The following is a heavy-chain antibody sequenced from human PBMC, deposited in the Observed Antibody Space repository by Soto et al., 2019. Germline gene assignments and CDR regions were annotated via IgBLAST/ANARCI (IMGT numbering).Heavy chain of an antibody. CDR2: ISSSGSTI. Sequence: GGSLRLSCAASGFTFIDYYMSWIRQAPGKGLEWVSYISSSGSTIYYADSVKGRFTISRDNAKNSLYLQMNSLRAEDTAVYYCAREPRGVYGDYGGDYYYGMDVWGQGTTVTVSS. V-gene: IGHV3-11*01. J-gene: IGHJ6*02. CDR3: AREPRGVYGDYGGDYYYGMDV. D-gene: IGHD4-17*01. CDR1: GFTFIDYY.